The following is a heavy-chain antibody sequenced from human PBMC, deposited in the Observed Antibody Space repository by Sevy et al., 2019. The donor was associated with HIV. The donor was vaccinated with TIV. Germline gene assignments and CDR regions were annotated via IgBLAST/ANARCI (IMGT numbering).Heavy chain of an antibody. V-gene: IGHV3-23*01. CDR2: ISGSGNSA. CDR1: GFTFTISA. CDR3: AKGGRSYGDSYFDH. J-gene: IGHJ4*02. Sequence: GGSLRLSCAASGFTFTISAMTRVRQAPGKGLEWVSVISGSGNSAYYADPVKGRFTISRDNSKNTLSLQMNSLRAEDTAVYYCAKGGRSYGDSYFDHWGQGTLVTVSS. D-gene: IGHD5-18*01.